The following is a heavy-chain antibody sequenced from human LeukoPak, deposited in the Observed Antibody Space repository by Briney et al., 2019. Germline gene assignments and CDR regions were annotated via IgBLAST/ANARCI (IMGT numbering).Heavy chain of an antibody. CDR2: INPNSGGT. D-gene: IGHD3-10*01. CDR1: GYTFTGYY. J-gene: IGHJ4*02. CDR3: ARGLINMVRGVSFLVY. V-gene: IGHV1-2*02. Sequence: GASVKVSCEASGYTFTGYYMHWVRQAPGQGLEWMGWINPNSGGTNYAQKFQGRVTMTRDTSISTAYMELSRLRSDDTAVYYCARGLINMVRGVSFLVYWGQGTLVTVSS.